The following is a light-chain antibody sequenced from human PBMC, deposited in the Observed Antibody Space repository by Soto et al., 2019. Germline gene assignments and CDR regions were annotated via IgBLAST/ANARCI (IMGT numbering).Light chain of an antibody. J-gene: IGKJ2*01. CDR1: QSVSSW. CDR2: QAS. CDR3: QQYNSYPYT. Sequence: DIPMTQSPSTLSASVGDRVTITCRASQSVSSWLAWYQQKLGRAPKLLISQASTLRSGLPSRFSGTGSGTAFTLTISSLQPDDFASYCCQQYNSYPYTFGQGTNLEIK. V-gene: IGKV1-5*03.